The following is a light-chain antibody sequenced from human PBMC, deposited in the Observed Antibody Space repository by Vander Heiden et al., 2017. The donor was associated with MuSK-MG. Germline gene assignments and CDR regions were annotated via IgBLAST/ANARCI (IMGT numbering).Light chain of an antibody. Sequence: QSALTQPASVSGSPGQSIAISCTGTSSDVGAYNYVSWYQQYPGKVPKLMIYDVSNRPAGVSNRFSGSKSGNTASLTISGLQAEDEALYYCSSYTSSTTYVFGTGTQVTVL. J-gene: IGLJ1*01. CDR3: SSYTSSTTYV. V-gene: IGLV2-14*01. CDR2: DVS. CDR1: SSDVGAYNY.